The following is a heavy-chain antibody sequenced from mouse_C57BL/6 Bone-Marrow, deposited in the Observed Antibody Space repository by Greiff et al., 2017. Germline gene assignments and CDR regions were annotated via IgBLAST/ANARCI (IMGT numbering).Heavy chain of an antibody. D-gene: IGHD2-3*01. Sequence: EVQLQQSGAELVRPGASVKLSCTASGFNIKDDYIHWVKQRPEQGLEWIGWIDPEIGDTEYASKFQGKATITSDTSSNTAYLQRSSLTSEDTAVYYCSSFDGNYFDFWGQGTPRTVAS. CDR2: IDPEIGDT. CDR3: SSFDGNYFDF. CDR1: GFNIKDDY. V-gene: IGHV14-4*01. J-gene: IGHJ2*01.